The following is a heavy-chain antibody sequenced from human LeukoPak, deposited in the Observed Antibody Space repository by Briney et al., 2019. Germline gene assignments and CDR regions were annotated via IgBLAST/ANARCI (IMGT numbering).Heavy chain of an antibody. V-gene: IGHV4-30-4*01. CDR2: IYYSGST. CDR1: GGSISSGDYY. CDR3: ARGRYFGWLFFDY. J-gene: IGHJ4*02. D-gene: IGHD3-9*01. Sequence: SETLSLTCTVPGGSISSGDYYWSWIRQPPGKGLEWIGYIYYSGSTYYNPSLKSRVTISVDTSKNQFSLKLSSVTAADTAVYYCARGRYFGWLFFDYWGQGTLVTVSS.